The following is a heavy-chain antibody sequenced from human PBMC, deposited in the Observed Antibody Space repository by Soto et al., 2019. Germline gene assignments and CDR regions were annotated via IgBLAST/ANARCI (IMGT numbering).Heavy chain of an antibody. V-gene: IGHV4-38-2*01. CDR2: IYHSGST. CDR1: GYSISSGYY. Sequence: PSETLSLTCAVSGYSISSGYYWGWIRQPPGKGLEWIGSIYHSGSTYYNPSLKSRVTISVDTSKNQFSLKLSSVTAADTAVYYCARSVDGTSLNWFDPWGQGTLVTV. J-gene: IGHJ5*02. CDR3: ARSVDGTSLNWFDP.